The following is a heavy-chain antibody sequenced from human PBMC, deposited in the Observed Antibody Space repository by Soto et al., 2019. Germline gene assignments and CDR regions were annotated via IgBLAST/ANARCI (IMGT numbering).Heavy chain of an antibody. D-gene: IGHD6-19*01. CDR3: ARRLAVAGTSDLYYYYYMDV. CDR2: ISAYNGNT. Sequence: GASVKVSCKASGYTFTSYGISWVRQAPGQGLEWMGWISAYNGNTNYAQKLQGRVTMTTDTSTSTAYMELRSLRSDDTAVYYCARRLAVAGTSDLYYYYYMDVWGKGTTVTVSS. V-gene: IGHV1-18*01. J-gene: IGHJ6*03. CDR1: GYTFTSYG.